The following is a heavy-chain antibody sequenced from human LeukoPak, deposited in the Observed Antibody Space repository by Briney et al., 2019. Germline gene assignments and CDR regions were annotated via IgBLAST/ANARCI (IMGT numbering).Heavy chain of an antibody. D-gene: IGHD3-9*01. CDR3: AKPPHYYDIFTFDY. V-gene: IGHV3-23*01. Sequence: GGSLRLSCAASGFTFISYAMSWVRQAPGKGLEWVSAISGSGGSTYYADSVKGRFTISRDNSKNTLYLQMNSLRAEDTAVYYCAKPPHYYDIFTFDYWGQGTLVTVSS. CDR1: GFTFISYA. CDR2: ISGSGGST. J-gene: IGHJ4*02.